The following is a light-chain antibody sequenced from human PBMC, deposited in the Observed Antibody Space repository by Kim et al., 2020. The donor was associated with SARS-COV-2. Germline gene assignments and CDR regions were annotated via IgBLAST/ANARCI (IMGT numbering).Light chain of an antibody. J-gene: IGLJ2*01. CDR3: QSYDSNNHVV. Sequence: KPVTISCTGSGGSIASNYVQWCQQRPGSAPTTVIYEDDQRPSGVPDRFSGSIDSSSNSASLTISGLKTEDEADYYCQSYDSNNHVVFGGGTKLTVL. CDR1: GGSIASNY. V-gene: IGLV6-57*02. CDR2: EDD.